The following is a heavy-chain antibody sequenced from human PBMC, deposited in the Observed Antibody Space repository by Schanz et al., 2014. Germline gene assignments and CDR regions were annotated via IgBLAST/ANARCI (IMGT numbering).Heavy chain of an antibody. J-gene: IGHJ4*02. Sequence: QVRLVQSGAEAREPGASVKVSCKATGYMFDTYGFAWVRQAPGQGLEWMGWISTYNGHTRYGQKFQDSLSLTTDNDTATAHVELRSMRTADTAVYYCARAPTRMNMFRGVTYFFDYWGQGTLVTVSS. CDR1: GYMFDTYG. V-gene: IGHV1-18*04. D-gene: IGHD3-10*01. CDR3: ARAPTRMNMFRGVTYFFDY. CDR2: ISTYNGHT.